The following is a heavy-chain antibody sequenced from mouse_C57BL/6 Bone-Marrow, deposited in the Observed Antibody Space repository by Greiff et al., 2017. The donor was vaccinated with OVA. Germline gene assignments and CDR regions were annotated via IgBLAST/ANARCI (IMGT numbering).Heavy chain of an antibody. CDR1: EYAFPSHD. V-gene: IGHV5-2*03. CDR3: ARQRTMITTGADY. CDR2: INSDGGST. J-gene: IGHJ2*01. Sequence: EVKLVESGGGLVQPGESLKLSCESNEYAFPSHDMSWVRKTPEKRPELVATINSDGGSTYYPDTMERRFIISRDNTKKVLYLQMSSLRSEDTALYYCARQRTMITTGADYWGQGTTLTVSS. D-gene: IGHD2-4*01.